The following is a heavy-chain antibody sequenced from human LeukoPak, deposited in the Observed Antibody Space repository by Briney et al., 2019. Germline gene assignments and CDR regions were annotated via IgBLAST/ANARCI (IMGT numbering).Heavy chain of an antibody. Sequence: PGGSLRLSCAASGFTFTTYWMHWVRKAPGKGLVWVSRIKSDGTSTSYADSVKGRFTISRDNAKNTLYLQMNSLRAEDTAVYYCARGHGDFPVNYYFDLWGRGTLVTVSS. CDR1: GFTFTTYW. D-gene: IGHD4-17*01. CDR3: ARGHGDFPVNYYFDL. CDR2: IKSDGTST. V-gene: IGHV3-74*01. J-gene: IGHJ2*01.